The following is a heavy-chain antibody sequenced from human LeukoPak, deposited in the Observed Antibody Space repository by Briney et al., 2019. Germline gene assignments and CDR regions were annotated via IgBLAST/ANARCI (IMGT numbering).Heavy chain of an antibody. D-gene: IGHD3-22*01. J-gene: IGHJ4*02. CDR1: GYSFTSYA. CDR2: MNPNSGNT. V-gene: IGHV1-8*01. Sequence: ASVKVSCKASGYSFTSYAINWVRQAPGQGLEWVGWMNPNSGNTGHAQEFQGRVTMTRDTSMSTAYMELSSLRYEDTAVYYCARGRGYDRTGYVYYFDFWGQGTLVTVSS. CDR3: ARGRGYDRTGYVYYFDF.